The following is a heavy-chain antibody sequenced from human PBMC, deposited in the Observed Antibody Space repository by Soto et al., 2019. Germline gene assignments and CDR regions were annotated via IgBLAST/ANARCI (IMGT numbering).Heavy chain of an antibody. CDR1: GGSISSYY. CDR3: ALGVVPYYFDY. CDR2: IYYSGST. D-gene: IGHD3-3*01. Sequence: SETLSLTCTVSGGSISSYYWSWIRQPPGKGLEWIGYIYYSGSTNYNPSLKSRVTISVDTSKNQFSLKLSSVTAADTAVYYCALGVVPYYFDYWGQGTLVTVSS. J-gene: IGHJ4*02. V-gene: IGHV4-59*01.